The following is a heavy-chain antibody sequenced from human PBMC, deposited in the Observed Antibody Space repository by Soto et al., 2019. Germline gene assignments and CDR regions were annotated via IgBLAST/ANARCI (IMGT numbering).Heavy chain of an antibody. Sequence: QITLKESGPTLVKPTQTLALTCTFSGFSLTTNGVGVGWIRQPPGKALEYLAVIYWDDDKRYSASLHSRLTITKDTSKNQVVLTMTSMDPVHIATYYCVHSLGRRSLQVDFWGQGILVSVSS. CDR3: VHSLGRRSLQVDF. J-gene: IGHJ4*02. CDR2: IYWDDDK. CDR1: GFSLTTNGVG. V-gene: IGHV2-5*02. D-gene: IGHD4-4*01.